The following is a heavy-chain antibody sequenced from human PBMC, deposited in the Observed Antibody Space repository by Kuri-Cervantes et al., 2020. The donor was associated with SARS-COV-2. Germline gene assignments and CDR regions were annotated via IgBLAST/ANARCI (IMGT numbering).Heavy chain of an antibody. V-gene: IGHV3-30-3*01. Sequence: GESLKISCAAFGFTFSSYAMHWVRQAPGKGLEWVAVISYDGSNKYYADSVKGRFTISRDNSKNTLYLQMNSLRAEDTAVYYCAREDIVVVPAAIAHTYNWFDPWGQGTLVTVSS. J-gene: IGHJ5*02. CDR2: ISYDGSNK. D-gene: IGHD2-2*01. CDR1: GFTFSSYA. CDR3: AREDIVVVPAAIAHTYNWFDP.